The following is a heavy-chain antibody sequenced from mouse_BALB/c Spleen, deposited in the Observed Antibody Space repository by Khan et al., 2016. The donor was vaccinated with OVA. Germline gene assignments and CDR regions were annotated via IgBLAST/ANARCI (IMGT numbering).Heavy chain of an antibody. Sequence: QIQLVQSGAELVRPGVSVKISCKGAGYTFTDYAMHWVKQSHAKSLEWIGVISTYYGDADYNQKFKGKATMTVDKSSSTAYMELARLTSEDSAIYFVARGGRFAYWGQGTLVTVSA. V-gene: IGHV1S137*01. CDR1: GYTFTDYA. D-gene: IGHD3-3*01. CDR3: ARGGRFAY. J-gene: IGHJ3*01. CDR2: ISTYYGDA.